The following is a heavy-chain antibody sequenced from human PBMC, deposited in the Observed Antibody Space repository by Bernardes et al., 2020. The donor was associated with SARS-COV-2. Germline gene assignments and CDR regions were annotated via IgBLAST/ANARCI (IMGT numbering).Heavy chain of an antibody. D-gene: IGHD3-3*01. CDR1: GFIFSDYA. J-gene: IGHJ6*01. CDR3: ASFDSGLLERYSGVGV. V-gene: IGHV3-30*03. CDR2: ISHDGGHK. Sequence: GGSLRLSCAASGFIFSDYAMHWVRQAPGKGLEWVTLISHDGGHKYYADSVRGRFTVSRDNSKNTLYLQINCLVKDTAVYYCASFDSGLLERYSGVGVWGQGTTVTVSS.